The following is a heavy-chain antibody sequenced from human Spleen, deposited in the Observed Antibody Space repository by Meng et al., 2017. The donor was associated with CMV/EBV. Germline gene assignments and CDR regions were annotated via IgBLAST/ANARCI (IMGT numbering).Heavy chain of an antibody. J-gene: IGHJ5*02. V-gene: IGHV4-34*01. D-gene: IGHD4-23*01. Sequence: SETLSLTCAVYGGSFSGYYWSWIRQPPGKGLEWIGEINHSGSTNYNPSLKSRVTISVDTSTKQFSLNLSSVTAADTAVYYCARDSWSYGGNSYNYFDPWGQGTLVTVSS. CDR2: INHSGST. CDR1: GGSFSGYY. CDR3: ARDSWSYGGNSYNYFDP.